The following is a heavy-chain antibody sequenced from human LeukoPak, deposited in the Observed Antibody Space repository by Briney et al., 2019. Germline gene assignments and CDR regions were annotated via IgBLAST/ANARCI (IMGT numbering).Heavy chain of an antibody. V-gene: IGHV4-4*07. CDR3: ARQIASAGTAGFDF. CDR2: IYSTGST. J-gene: IGHJ4*02. CDR1: GVSISSYY. D-gene: IGHD6-13*01. Sequence: SETLSLTCTVSGVSISSYYWSWIRQPAGKGLEWVGRIYSTGSTNYSPSLKSRVTMSVDTSKNQFSLRLRSVTPAHTAVYYCARQIASAGTAGFDFWGQGAWSPSPQ.